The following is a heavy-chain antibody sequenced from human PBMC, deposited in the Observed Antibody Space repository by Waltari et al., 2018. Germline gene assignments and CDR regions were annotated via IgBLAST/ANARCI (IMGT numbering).Heavy chain of an antibody. CDR1: GGSISSYY. Sequence: QVQLQESGPGLVKPSETLSLTCTVSGGSISSYYWSWIRPPAGKGLEWIGRIYTSGSTNYNPSLKSRVTMSVDTSKNQFSLKLSSVTAADTAVYYCARDRGIAVAGPGWFDPWGQGTLVTVSS. CDR3: ARDRGIAVAGPGWFDP. D-gene: IGHD6-19*01. CDR2: IYTSGST. J-gene: IGHJ5*02. V-gene: IGHV4-4*07.